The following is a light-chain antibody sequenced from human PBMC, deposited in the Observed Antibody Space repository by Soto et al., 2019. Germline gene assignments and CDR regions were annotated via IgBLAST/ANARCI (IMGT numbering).Light chain of an antibody. J-gene: IGLJ1*01. V-gene: IGLV1-44*01. CDR3: ASWDDSLSGYV. CDR1: SSNIGSNT. Sequence: QSVLTQPPSASGTPGQRVTISCSGSSSNIGSNTVNWYQQLPGTAPKLLIYSNNQRPSGVPERFSGSKSGTSASLAVSGLQSEDEADYYCASWDDSLSGYVFGTGTKLTVL. CDR2: SNN.